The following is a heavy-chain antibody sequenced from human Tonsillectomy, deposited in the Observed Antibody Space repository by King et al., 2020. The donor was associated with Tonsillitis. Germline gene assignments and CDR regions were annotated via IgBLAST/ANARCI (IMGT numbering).Heavy chain of an antibody. J-gene: IGHJ2*01. Sequence: EVQLVESGGGLVQPGGSLRLSCAASGFTFSTYAMSWVRQAPGKGLEWVSAISGSGDSTYYADSVKGRFTISRDNSKNTLYLQMNSLRAEDTAVYYCAIVYCYDGSGYYYIEYWYFDLWGRGTLVTVSS. CDR3: AIVYCYDGSGYYYIEYWYFDL. V-gene: IGHV3-23*04. CDR1: GFTFSTYA. CDR2: ISGSGDST. D-gene: IGHD3-22*01.